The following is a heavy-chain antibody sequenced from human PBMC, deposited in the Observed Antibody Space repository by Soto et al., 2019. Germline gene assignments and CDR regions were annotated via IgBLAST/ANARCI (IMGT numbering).Heavy chain of an antibody. D-gene: IGHD1-26*01. Sequence: EVQLLESGGGLVQPGGSLRLSCAASGFTFSSYAMSWVRQAPGKGLEWVSPISGSGDNAYYTDSAKGRFTISRDNSKNTLYLQMNSLRVEDTALYYCAKGRRVGPTTSFDYWGQGTLVTVSS. V-gene: IGHV3-23*01. CDR3: AKGRRVGPTTSFDY. CDR1: GFTFSSYA. CDR2: ISGSGDNA. J-gene: IGHJ4*02.